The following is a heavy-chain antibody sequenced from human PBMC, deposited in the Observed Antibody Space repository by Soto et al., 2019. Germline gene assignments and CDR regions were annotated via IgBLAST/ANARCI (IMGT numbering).Heavy chain of an antibody. CDR1: GFTFSSYA. CDR3: ARDSGVRGNYYDSSGYYPPGY. J-gene: IGHJ4*02. D-gene: IGHD3-22*01. V-gene: IGHV3-30-3*01. Sequence: QVQLVESGGGVVQPGRSLRLSCAASGFTFSSYAMHWVRQAPGKGLEWVAVISYDGSNKYYADSVKGRFTISRDNSKNTLYLKMNSLRAEDTAVYYCARDSGVRGNYYDSSGYYPPGYWGQGTLVTVSS. CDR2: ISYDGSNK.